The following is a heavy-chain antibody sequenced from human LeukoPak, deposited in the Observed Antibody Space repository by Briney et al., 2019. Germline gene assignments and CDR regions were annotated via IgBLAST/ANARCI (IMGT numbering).Heavy chain of an antibody. CDR1: GFTFSSYS. D-gene: IGHD3-22*01. V-gene: IGHV3-21*01. Sequence: PGGSLRLSCAASGFTFSSYSMNWARQAPGKGLEWVSSISSSSSYIYYADSVKGRFTISRDNAKNSLYLQMNSLRAGDTAVYYCARPNYDRSEDAFDIWGQGTMVTVSS. CDR2: ISSSSSYI. CDR3: ARPNYDRSEDAFDI. J-gene: IGHJ3*02.